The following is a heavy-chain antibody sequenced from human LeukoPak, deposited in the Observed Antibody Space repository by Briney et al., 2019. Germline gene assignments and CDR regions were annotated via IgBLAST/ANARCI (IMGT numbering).Heavy chain of an antibody. CDR1: GFTFSSYA. CDR2: IIPIFGTA. V-gene: IGHV1-69*05. J-gene: IGHJ4*02. D-gene: IGHD2-2*01. Sequence: PGGSLRLSCAASGFTFSSYAISWVRQAPGQGLEWMGGIIPIFGTANYAQKFQGRVTITTDESTSTAYMELSSLRSEDTAVYYCARVSYCSSTSCYGDTAMDERSGFDYWGQGTLVTVSS. CDR3: ARVSYCSSTSCYGDTAMDERSGFDY.